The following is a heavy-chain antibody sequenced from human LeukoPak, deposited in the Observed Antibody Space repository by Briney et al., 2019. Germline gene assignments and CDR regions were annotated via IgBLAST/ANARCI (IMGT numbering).Heavy chain of an antibody. D-gene: IGHD3-16*02. Sequence: PGTSLRLSCAASGFTFSSYAMTWVRQAPGKGLEWVSGISGSGGTTKYADSVKGRFTISRDNSENRLFLQMKRQSAEATDVYYCASFPRADLGRIIIDFGGQGTLVTVSS. CDR1: GFTFSSYA. CDR2: ISGSGGTT. CDR3: ASFPRADLGRIIIDF. J-gene: IGHJ4*02. V-gene: IGHV3-23*01.